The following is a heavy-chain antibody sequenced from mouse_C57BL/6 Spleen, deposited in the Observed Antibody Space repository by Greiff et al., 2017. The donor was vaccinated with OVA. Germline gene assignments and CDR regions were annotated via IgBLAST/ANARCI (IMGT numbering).Heavy chain of an antibody. CDR1: GYTFTDYY. D-gene: IGHD2-2*01. CDR3: ARSCMVTTDDGVDY. V-gene: IGHV1-26*01. J-gene: IGHJ2*01. CDR2: INPNNGGT. Sequence: EVQLQQSGPELVKPGASVKISCKASGYTFTDYYMNWVKQSHGKSLEWIGDINPNNGGTSYNQKFKGKATLTVDKSSSTAYMELRSLTSEDSAVYYCARSCMVTTDDGVDYWGQGTTLTVSS.